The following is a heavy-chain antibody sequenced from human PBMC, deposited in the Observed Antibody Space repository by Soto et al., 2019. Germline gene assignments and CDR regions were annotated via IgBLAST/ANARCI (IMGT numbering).Heavy chain of an antibody. V-gene: IGHV4-34*01. CDR3: ARDLWGGSYYFDY. D-gene: IGHD2-15*01. CDR1: GGSFSGYY. CDR2: INHSGST. Sequence: PSETLSLTCAVYGGSFSGYYWTWIRQPPGTGLEWIGEINHSGSTNYNPSLKSRVTISVDTSKNQFSLKLTSVTAADTAVYYCARDLWGGSYYFDYWGQGTLVTVSS. J-gene: IGHJ4*02.